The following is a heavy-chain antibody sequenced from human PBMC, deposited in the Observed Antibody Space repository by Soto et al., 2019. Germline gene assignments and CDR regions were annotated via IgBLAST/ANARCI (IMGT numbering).Heavy chain of an antibody. V-gene: IGHV3-7*01. J-gene: IGHJ4*02. CDR3: ARAYYDFLWGSYRFDY. D-gene: IGHD3-16*02. CDR2: IKEDGSEK. Sequence: EVHLVESGGGLVQPGGSLRLSCAASGFTFSRYWMSWVRQAPGKGLEWVANIKEDGSEKKNVDSVKGRFTTSRDNAKNSLYLQMNSLRAEDTAVYYCARAYYDFLWGSYRFDYWGQGALVTVSS. CDR1: GFTFSRYW.